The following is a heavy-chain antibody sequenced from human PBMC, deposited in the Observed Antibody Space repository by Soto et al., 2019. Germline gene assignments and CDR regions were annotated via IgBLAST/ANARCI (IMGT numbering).Heavy chain of an antibody. CDR3: ATGSFTSTGGRIGYHYNAMDV. D-gene: IGHD1-1*01. V-gene: IGHV1-69*13. Sequence: SVKVSCKSSGGTFSSHSINWVRQAPGQGLEWMGGIIPIFGPANFAKKFQGRVTITADESTTTAYMELSTLTSEDTAVYYCATGSFTSTGGRIGYHYNAMDVWGQGTTVTV. J-gene: IGHJ6*02. CDR1: GGTFSSHS. CDR2: IIPIFGPA.